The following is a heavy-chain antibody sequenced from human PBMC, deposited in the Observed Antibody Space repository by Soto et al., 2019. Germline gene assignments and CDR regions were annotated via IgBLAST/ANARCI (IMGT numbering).Heavy chain of an antibody. V-gene: IGHV4-31*03. Sequence: QVQLQESGPGLVKPSQTLSLTCTVSGGSISSGGYYWSWSRQHPGKGLEWSGYIYYSGSTYYNPSLKSRVTRSVDTSKNPFSLELSSVTAAETAVYYCARGHTVWAVGATLGYFDYWGQGTLVTVSS. CDR1: GGSISSGGYY. CDR2: IYYSGST. D-gene: IGHD1-26*01. J-gene: IGHJ4*02. CDR3: ARGHTVWAVGATLGYFDY.